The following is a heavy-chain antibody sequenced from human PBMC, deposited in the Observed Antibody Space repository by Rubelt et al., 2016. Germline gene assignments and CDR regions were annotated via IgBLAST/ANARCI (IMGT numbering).Heavy chain of an antibody. J-gene: IGHJ5*02. CDR1: GGSISTYY. D-gene: IGHD2-15*01. CDR3: ARLPGISWFDP. V-gene: IGHV4-59*08. CDR2: INHSGST. Sequence: QVQLQESGPGLVKPSETLSLTCTVSGGSISTYYWSWIRQPPGKGLEWIGEINHSGSTNYNSSLKSRVTISVDTSKNQVSLKLTSVTAADAAVYYCARLPGISWFDPWGQGTLVTVSS.